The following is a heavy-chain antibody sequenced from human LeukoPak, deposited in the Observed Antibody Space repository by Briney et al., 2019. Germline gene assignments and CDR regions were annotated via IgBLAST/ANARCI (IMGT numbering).Heavy chain of an antibody. CDR1: GYSFSTYW. J-gene: IGHJ6*03. Sequence: PGESLKISCKGSGYSFSTYWIGWVRQMPGKGLEWMGFIYPGDSDTRYSPSFQGQVTISADKYISSAYLQWSSLKASDTAMYYCAKVVELATLTGDSYAYSYHMDVWGKGTAVTVSS. D-gene: IGHD5-24*01. CDR2: IYPGDSDT. CDR3: AKVVELATLTGDSYAYSYHMDV. V-gene: IGHV5-51*01.